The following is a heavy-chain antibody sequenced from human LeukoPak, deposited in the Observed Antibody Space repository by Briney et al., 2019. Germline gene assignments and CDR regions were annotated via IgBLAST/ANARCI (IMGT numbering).Heavy chain of an antibody. CDR3: ARESYYFDY. CDR2: ISGGGGST. CDR1: GFTFISYA. D-gene: IGHD3-16*02. Sequence: GGSLRLSCAASGFTFISYAMSWARQAPGKGLEWVSAISGGGGSTYYADSVKGRFTISRDNSKNTLYLRMNSLRAEDTAVYYCARESYYFDYWGQGTLVTVSS. V-gene: IGHV3-23*01. J-gene: IGHJ4*02.